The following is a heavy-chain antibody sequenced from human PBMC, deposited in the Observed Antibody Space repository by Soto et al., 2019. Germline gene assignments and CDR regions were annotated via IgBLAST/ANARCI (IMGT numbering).Heavy chain of an antibody. CDR1: GFSLSRYG. V-gene: IGHV3-33*01. Sequence: GGSLRLSCTASGFSLSRYGLHWVRQAPGKGLEWVAGPWSDGIKTSYTDSVKGRFTISRDTSKNMLYLQMNSLGAEDTAVYYCARDLNYWSLLIDHWGQGTLVTVS. D-gene: IGHD2-8*02. CDR2: PWSDGIKT. CDR3: ARDLNYWSLLIDH. J-gene: IGHJ4*02.